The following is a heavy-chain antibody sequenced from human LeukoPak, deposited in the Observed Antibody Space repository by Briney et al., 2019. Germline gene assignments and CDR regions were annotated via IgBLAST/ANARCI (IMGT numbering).Heavy chain of an antibody. CDR3: ARVGWGLFDY. CDR2: ISSSGSTI. CDR1: GFTFSSYE. D-gene: IGHD7-27*01. V-gene: IGHV3-48*03. J-gene: IGHJ4*02. Sequence: GSLRLSCAASGFTFSSYEMNWVRQAPGKGLEWVSYISSSGSTIYYADSVKGRFTISRDNARNSLYLQMNSLRAEDTAVYYCARVGWGLFDYWGQGTLVTVSS.